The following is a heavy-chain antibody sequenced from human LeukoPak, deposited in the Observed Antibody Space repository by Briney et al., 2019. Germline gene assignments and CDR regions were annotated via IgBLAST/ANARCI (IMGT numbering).Heavy chain of an antibody. J-gene: IGHJ4*02. Sequence: PGGSLRLSCAASGFTFSSYAMNWVRQAPGKGLAWVSGINNSGDITYYADSVKGRFTISRDNSKNTLYLEVISLTAEDTAVYYCAKDDAWLRFGEWSQGTLVTVSS. CDR1: GFTFSSYA. CDR2: INNSGDIT. D-gene: IGHD3-10*01. CDR3: AKDDAWLRFGE. V-gene: IGHV3-23*01.